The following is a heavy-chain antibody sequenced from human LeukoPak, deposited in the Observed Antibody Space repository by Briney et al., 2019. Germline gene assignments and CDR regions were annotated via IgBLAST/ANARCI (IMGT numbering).Heavy chain of an antibody. Sequence: PGGSLRLSCAASGFAFSTNWMHWVRQAPGKGLVWVSHISTDARTITYADFVKGRFTISRDNAKNTLYLQMNSLRAEDTAVYYCANKVAEAAQFDYWGQGTLVTVSS. CDR2: ISTDARTI. J-gene: IGHJ4*02. D-gene: IGHD1/OR15-1a*01. V-gene: IGHV3-74*01. CDR1: GFAFSTNW. CDR3: ANKVAEAAQFDY.